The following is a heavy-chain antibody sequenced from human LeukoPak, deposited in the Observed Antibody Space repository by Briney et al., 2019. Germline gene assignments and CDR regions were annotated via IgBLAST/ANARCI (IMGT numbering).Heavy chain of an antibody. CDR2: IYYSGST. CDR3: ARGVFRGVNYFDY. D-gene: IGHD3-10*01. CDR1: GGSISSGGYY. J-gene: IGHJ4*02. Sequence: PSETLSLTCTVSGGSISSGGYYWSWIRQHPGKGLEWIGYIYYSGSTYYNPSLKSRVTISVDTSKNQFSLKLTSVTAADTAVYYCARGVFRGVNYFDYWGQGTLVTVSS. V-gene: IGHV4-31*03.